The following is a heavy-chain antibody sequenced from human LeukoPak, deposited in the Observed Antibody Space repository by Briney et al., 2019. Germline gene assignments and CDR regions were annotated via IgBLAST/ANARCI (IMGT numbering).Heavy chain of an antibody. Sequence: ASVNVSCTASGYTFTGYYMHWVRQAPGQGLEWMGRINPNSGGTNYAQKFQGRVTMTRDTSISTAYMELSRLRSDDTAVYYCARGYCSSTSCALDAFDIWGQGTMVTVSS. D-gene: IGHD2-2*01. CDR2: INPNSGGT. CDR3: ARGYCSSTSCALDAFDI. CDR1: GYTFTGYY. J-gene: IGHJ3*02. V-gene: IGHV1-2*06.